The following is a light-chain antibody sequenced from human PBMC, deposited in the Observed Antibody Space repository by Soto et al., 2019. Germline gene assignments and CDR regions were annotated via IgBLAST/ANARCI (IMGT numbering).Light chain of an antibody. J-gene: IGKJ3*01. V-gene: IGKV3-20*01. CDR3: QQSGRSATFT. Sequence: EIVLTQSPGTLSLSPGERATLSCRASQSVSGNYLAWYQQKLGQAPRLLIYGATSRATGIPDRFSGSVPGTDFTLTISRLEPEDFAVYYCQQSGRSATFTLGPGTKVDIK. CDR2: GAT. CDR1: QSVSGNY.